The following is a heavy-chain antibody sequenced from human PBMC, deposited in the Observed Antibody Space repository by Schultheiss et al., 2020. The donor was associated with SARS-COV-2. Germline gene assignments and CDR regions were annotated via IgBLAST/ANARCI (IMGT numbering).Heavy chain of an antibody. V-gene: IGHV1-69*06. CDR2: IIPIFGTA. CDR3: ARVGDNYYGSGIPPPYNWFDP. D-gene: IGHD3-10*01. CDR1: GGTFSSYA. J-gene: IGHJ5*02. Sequence: SVKVSCKASGGTFSSYAISWVRQAPGQGLEWMGGIIPIFGTANYAQKFQGRVTITADKSTSTAYMELSSLRSEDTAVYYCARVGDNYYGSGIPPPYNWFDPWGQGTLVTVSS.